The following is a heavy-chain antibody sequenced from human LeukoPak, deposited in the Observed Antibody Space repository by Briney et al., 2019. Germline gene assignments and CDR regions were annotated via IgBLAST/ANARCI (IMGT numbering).Heavy chain of an antibody. CDR3: AKDPQAYYYDSSGYADY. J-gene: IGHJ4*02. Sequence: GGSLRLSCAASGFTFSSYGMHWVRQAPGKGLEWVAFIRYDGSNKHYADSVKGRFTISRDNSKNTLYLQMNSLRAEDTAVYYCAKDPQAYYYDSSGYADYWGQGTLVTVSS. V-gene: IGHV3-30*02. CDR1: GFTFSSYG. CDR2: IRYDGSNK. D-gene: IGHD3-22*01.